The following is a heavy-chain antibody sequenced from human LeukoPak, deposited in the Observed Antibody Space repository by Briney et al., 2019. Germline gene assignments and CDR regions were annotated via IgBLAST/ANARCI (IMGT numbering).Heavy chain of an antibody. J-gene: IGHJ4*02. V-gene: IGHV3-74*01. CDR3: ARGGSGSTYGLFDY. CDR1: GFSFNSYW. D-gene: IGHD5-18*01. Sequence: QPGGSLRLSCAASGFSFNSYWMHWVRQVPGKGLEWVSRIDTDGRNTNYADSMKGRFTISRDNAKNTLYLQVNSLRVEDTAVYYCARGGSGSTYGLFDYWGQGILVTVSS. CDR2: IDTDGRNT.